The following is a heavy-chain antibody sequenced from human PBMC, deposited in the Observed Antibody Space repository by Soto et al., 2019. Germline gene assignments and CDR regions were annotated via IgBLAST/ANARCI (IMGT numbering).Heavy chain of an antibody. CDR2: SSGSGGST. V-gene: IGHV3-23*01. CDR3: ARDDSRAYYYDAFDI. Sequence: EVQLLESGGGLAQPGGSLRLSCAASGFTFSSYAMTWVRQAPGQGLEWVSVSSGSGGSTYYADSVKGRFTISRDNSKNTLYRQMNSLRAEDTAVYYCARDDSRAYYYDAFDIWGQGTMVTVSS. CDR1: GFTFSSYA. J-gene: IGHJ3*02. D-gene: IGHD3-22*01.